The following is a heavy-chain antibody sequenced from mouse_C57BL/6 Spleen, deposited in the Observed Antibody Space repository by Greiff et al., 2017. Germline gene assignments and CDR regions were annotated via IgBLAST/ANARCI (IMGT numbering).Heavy chain of an antibody. CDR1: GYAFSSSW. CDR2: IYPGDGDT. CDR3: ARLGGPYYFDY. J-gene: IGHJ2*01. V-gene: IGHV1-82*01. Sequence: QVQLQQSGPELVKPGASVKISCKASGYAFSSSWMNWVKQRPGKGLEWIGRIYPGDGDTNYNGKFKGKATLTADKSSSTAYMQLSSLTSEDSAVYCCARLGGPYYFDYWGQGTTLTVSS.